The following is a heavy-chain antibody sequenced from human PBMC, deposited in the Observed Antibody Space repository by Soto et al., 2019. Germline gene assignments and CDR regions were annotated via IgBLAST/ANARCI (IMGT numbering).Heavy chain of an antibody. CDR1: GFTFSSYA. D-gene: IGHD5-18*01. V-gene: IGHV3-30-3*01. J-gene: IGHJ6*02. CDR2: ISYDGSNK. CDR3: ARDYVDTVGLWAEGMDV. Sequence: QSGGSLRLSCAASGFTFSSYAMHWVRQAPGKGLEWVAVISYDGSNKYYADSVKGRFTISRDNSKNTLYLQMNSLRAEDTAVYYCARDYVDTVGLWAEGMDVWGQGTTVTVSS.